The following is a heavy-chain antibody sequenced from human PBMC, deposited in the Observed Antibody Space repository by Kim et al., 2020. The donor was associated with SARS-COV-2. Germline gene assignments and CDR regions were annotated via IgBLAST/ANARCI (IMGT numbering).Heavy chain of an antibody. CDR2: IKQDGTDK. CDR3: ARRTSTSYS. CDR1: GFSLGDYW. D-gene: IGHD2-2*01. J-gene: IGHJ4*02. Sequence: GGSLRLSCAASGFSLGDYWMNWVRQAPGKGLGWVANIKQDGTDKHYVDSVKGRFTISRDNAKNSLYLQMNSLRAEDTAVYYCARRTSTSYSWSQGTLVTVS. V-gene: IGHV3-7*01.